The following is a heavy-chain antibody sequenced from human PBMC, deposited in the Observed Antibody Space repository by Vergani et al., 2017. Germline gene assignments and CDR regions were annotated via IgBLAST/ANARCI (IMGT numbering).Heavy chain of an antibody. CDR3: VRDVRVSRT. Sequence: QVQLVETGGGVVQPGRSLRLSCAASGFTFSSYAMHWVRQAPGKGLEWVAGISWNSGAVDYADSVRGRFTISRDNAKNSLYLDMSSLRAEDTAVYYCVRDVRVSRTWGQGTLVAVSS. V-gene: IGHV3-33*08. CDR1: GFTFSSYA. CDR2: ISWNSGAV. J-gene: IGHJ3*01.